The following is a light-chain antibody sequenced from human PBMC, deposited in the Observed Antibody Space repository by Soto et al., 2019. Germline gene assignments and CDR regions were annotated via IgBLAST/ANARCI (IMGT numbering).Light chain of an antibody. J-gene: IGLJ3*02. CDR1: SNDVGGYAY. V-gene: IGLV2-14*01. Sequence: QSALTQPASVSGSPGQSITISCTGTSNDVGGYAYVSWYQQYPGKAPKLVISEVSNRPSGVSHRFSGSRSGNTASLTISGLQAEDKADYHCCSYTGNTTPVFGGGTQLTVL. CDR2: EVS. CDR3: CSYTGNTTPV.